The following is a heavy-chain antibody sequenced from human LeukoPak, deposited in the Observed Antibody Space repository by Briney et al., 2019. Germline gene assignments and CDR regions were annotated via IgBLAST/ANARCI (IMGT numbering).Heavy chain of an antibody. CDR1: GGSISSGSYY. Sequence: SQTLSLTCTVSGGSISSGSYYWGWIRQPPGKGLEWIGSIYYSGSTYYNPSLKSRVTISVDTSKNQFSLKLSSVTAADTAVYYCARGYSNYASEAFDIWGQGTMVTVSS. D-gene: IGHD4-11*01. CDR2: IYYSGST. V-gene: IGHV4-39*01. CDR3: ARGYSNYASEAFDI. J-gene: IGHJ3*02.